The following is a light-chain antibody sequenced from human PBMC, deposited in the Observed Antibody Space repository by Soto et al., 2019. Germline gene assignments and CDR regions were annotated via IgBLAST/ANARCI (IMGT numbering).Light chain of an antibody. CDR2: DAF. Sequence: ETVLRQSPATLSVSPGERATLSCRASQTVNNLIAWYQQKPGQAPRLLIYDAFNRATGIPTRFSGSGSGTDFTLTISSLEPEDFALYYCHQRTTWPHTFGQGTKLEMK. J-gene: IGKJ2*01. CDR3: HQRTTWPHT. V-gene: IGKV3-11*01. CDR1: QTVNNL.